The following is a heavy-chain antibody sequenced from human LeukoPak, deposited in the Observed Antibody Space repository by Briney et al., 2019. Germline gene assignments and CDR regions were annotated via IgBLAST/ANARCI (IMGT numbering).Heavy chain of an antibody. CDR2: ISYDGGNK. CDR1: GFTFSNAW. Sequence: GGSLRLSCAASGFTFSNAWMSWVRQAPGKGLEWVAIISYDGGNKHNADSVKGRFTISRDNSKNTLYLQMNSLRAEDTAVYYCARVGGRNKYSSGWHFDYWGQGTLVTVSS. D-gene: IGHD6-19*01. CDR3: ARVGGRNKYSSGWHFDY. J-gene: IGHJ4*02. V-gene: IGHV3-30*03.